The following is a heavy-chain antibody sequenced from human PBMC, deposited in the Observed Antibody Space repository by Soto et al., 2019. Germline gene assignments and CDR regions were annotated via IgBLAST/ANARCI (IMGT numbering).Heavy chain of an antibody. Sequence: SVKVSCKASGGTFSCYAISWVRQAPGQGLEWMGGIIPIFGTANYAQKFQGRVTITADESTSTAYMELSSLRSEDTAVYYCARDYYDSSGYPGGAFDIWGQGTMVTVSS. D-gene: IGHD3-22*01. CDR1: GGTFSCYA. CDR3: ARDYYDSSGYPGGAFDI. CDR2: IIPIFGTA. V-gene: IGHV1-69*13. J-gene: IGHJ3*02.